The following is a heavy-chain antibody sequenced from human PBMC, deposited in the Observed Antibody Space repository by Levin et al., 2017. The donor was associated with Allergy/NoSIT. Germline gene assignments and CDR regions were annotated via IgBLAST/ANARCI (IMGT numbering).Heavy chain of an antibody. CDR3: VKDALVGAVRGYNWFDP. J-gene: IGHJ5*02. Sequence: SGGSLRLSCAASGFTFSSYGMNWVRQAPGKGLEWVAVISYDGSDKYYADSVKGRFTIFRDNSKNTVYLEMNSLRGDDTAVYYCVKDALVGAVRGYNWFDPWGQGTLVTVSS. D-gene: IGHD3-10*02. CDR1: GFTFSSYG. CDR2: ISYDGSDK. V-gene: IGHV3-30*18.